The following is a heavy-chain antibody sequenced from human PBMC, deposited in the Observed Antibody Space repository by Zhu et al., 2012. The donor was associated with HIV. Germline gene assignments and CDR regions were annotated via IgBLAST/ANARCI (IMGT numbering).Heavy chain of an antibody. Sequence: QVQLQESGPGLVKPSETLSLTCTVSGGSISSYYWSRIRQPPGKGLEWIGYIYYSGSTNYNPSLKSRVTISVDTSKNQFSLKLSSVTAADTAVYYCAREPEDGYNYWYLISGAVAPWSLS. CDR3: AREPEDGYNYWYLIS. J-gene: IGHJ2*01. D-gene: IGHD5-24*01. CDR2: IYYSGST. V-gene: IGHV4-59*01. CDR1: GGSISSYY.